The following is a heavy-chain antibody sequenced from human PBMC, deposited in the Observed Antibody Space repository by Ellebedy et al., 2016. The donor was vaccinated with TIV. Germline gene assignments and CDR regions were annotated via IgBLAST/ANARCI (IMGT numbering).Heavy chain of an antibody. J-gene: IGHJ5*02. V-gene: IGHV4-59*01. Sequence: MPSETLSLTCTVSGGSIVSYYWTWIRQSPGKGLEYIGYVHNSGSTHYNPSLKSRVTISVDTSKKQLSLRLDSVTAADTAVYYCARSGTGGYFGTWFDPWGQGTLVTVSS. CDR2: VHNSGST. CDR1: GGSIVSYY. D-gene: IGHD2-8*02. CDR3: ARSGTGGYFGTWFDP.